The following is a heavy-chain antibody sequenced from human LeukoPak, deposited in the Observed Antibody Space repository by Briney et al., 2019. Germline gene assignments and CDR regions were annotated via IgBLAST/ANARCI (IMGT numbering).Heavy chain of an antibody. V-gene: IGHV4-34*01. CDR1: GGSFSGYY. J-gene: IGHJ4*02. CDR2: INHSGST. D-gene: IGHD4-17*01. Sequence: SETLSLTCAVYGGSFSGYYWSWIRQPPGKGLEWIGEINHSGSTNYNPSLKSRVTISVDTSKNQFSLKLSSVTAADTAMYYCARGATVVKFDYWGQGTLVTVSS. CDR3: ARGATVVKFDY.